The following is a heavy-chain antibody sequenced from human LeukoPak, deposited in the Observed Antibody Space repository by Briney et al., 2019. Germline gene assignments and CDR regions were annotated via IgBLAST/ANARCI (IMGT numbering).Heavy chain of an antibody. CDR2: ISYDGGTK. D-gene: IGHD2-15*01. V-gene: IGHV3-30*18. CDR1: GFAFSNYA. J-gene: IGHJ4*02. Sequence: GRSLRLSCAASGFAFSNYAMHWVRQAPGKGLEWVAVISYDGGTKYYADSVKGRFIISRHNSKNTLYLQMNSLRAEDTAVYYCANAQGSRYCSGGSCYGDYWGQGTLVTVSS. CDR3: ANAQGSRYCSGGSCYGDY.